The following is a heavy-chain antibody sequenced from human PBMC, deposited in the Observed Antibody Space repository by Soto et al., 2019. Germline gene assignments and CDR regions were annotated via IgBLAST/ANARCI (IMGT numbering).Heavy chain of an antibody. D-gene: IGHD1-26*01. V-gene: IGHV3-23*01. Sequence: GGSLRLSCAASGFTFSSYAMSWDCQAPGKGLEWVSAISGSGGSTYFADSVKGRFTISRDNSKNTLYLQMNSRRAEDTAVYYCQGGVNWFEPWGQGTLVIVS. CDR1: GFTFSSYA. CDR2: ISGSGGST. CDR3: QGGVNWFEP. J-gene: IGHJ5*02.